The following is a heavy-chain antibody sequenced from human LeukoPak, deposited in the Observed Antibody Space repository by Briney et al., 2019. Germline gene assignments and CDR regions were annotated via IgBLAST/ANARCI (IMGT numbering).Heavy chain of an antibody. CDR3: TRGSSSNSWYFDY. V-gene: IGHV6-1*01. J-gene: IGHJ4*02. CDR2: TYYRSKWYN. CDR1: GDSVSSNSAT. D-gene: IGHD6-13*01. Sequence: SQTLSLTCAISGDSVSSNSATWTWIRQSPSRGLEWLGRTYYRSKWYNDYAVSVKSRITINPDTSKNQFSLQLNSVTPEDTAVYYCTRGSSSNSWYFDYWGQGTLVTVSS.